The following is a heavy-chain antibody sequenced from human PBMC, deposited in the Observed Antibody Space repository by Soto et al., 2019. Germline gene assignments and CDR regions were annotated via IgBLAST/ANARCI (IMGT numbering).Heavy chain of an antibody. CDR1: GGSLSNYG. CDR2: IIPVFGTP. V-gene: IGHV1-69*12. Sequence: QVQLVQSGAEVKKPGSSVKVSCKASGGSLSNYGISWVRQAPGQGLEWMGAIIPVFGTPNYAQKFQDRVTITADESTTTVYKEVRRLTSEYTAVYYCARGDATKIVVTTYYAMDVWGQGTTVTVSS. D-gene: IGHD3-22*01. CDR3: ARGDATKIVVTTYYAMDV. J-gene: IGHJ6*02.